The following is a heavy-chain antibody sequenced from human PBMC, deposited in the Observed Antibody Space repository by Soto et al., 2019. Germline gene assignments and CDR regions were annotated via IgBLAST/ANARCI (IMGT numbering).Heavy chain of an antibody. CDR2: INPHRGAT. V-gene: IGHV1-2*02. CDR1: GYIFSANY. Sequence: ASVKVSCKASGYIFSANYIHWVRQAPGQGLEWLGRINPHRGATNYAQKFLGRVTMSADTSASTAYMDLARLKSDDTAVYYCVGAHALGFSNWFDPWGRGTLVTVSS. D-gene: IGHD3-10*01. J-gene: IGHJ5*02. CDR3: VGAHALGFSNWFDP.